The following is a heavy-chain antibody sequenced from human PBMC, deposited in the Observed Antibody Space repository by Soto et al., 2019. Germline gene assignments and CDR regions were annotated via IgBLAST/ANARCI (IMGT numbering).Heavy chain of an antibody. J-gene: IGHJ6*02. D-gene: IGHD6-19*01. CDR1: GDSIDTYY. V-gene: IGHV4-4*07. Sequence: SETLSLTCNVSGDSIDTYYWNWIRQPAGKGLEWIGRLFTSGTTNYNPSLKSRVTLSVDTSKNQFSLRLTSVTAADTAVYYCAVTRGAVAYYYGMDVWGQGTTVTVSS. CDR2: LFTSGTT. CDR3: AVTRGAVAYYYGMDV.